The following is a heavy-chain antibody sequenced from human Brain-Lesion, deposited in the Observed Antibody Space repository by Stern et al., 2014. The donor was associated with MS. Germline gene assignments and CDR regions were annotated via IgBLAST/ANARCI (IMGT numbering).Heavy chain of an antibody. D-gene: IGHD3-9*01. V-gene: IGHV3-15*01. CDR1: GFYFSNAW. Sequence: EVQLVESGGDLVKPGGSLRLSCAASGFYFSNAWMGWVRQAPGKGPEWVGRIKRELDYGATDYAPSVKGRFTISRDDSQNTIYLHMSRLTVDDTAVYYCTTESRLVPTDRWGQGTLVTVSS. CDR3: TTESRLVPTDR. CDR2: IKRELDYGAT. J-gene: IGHJ5*02.